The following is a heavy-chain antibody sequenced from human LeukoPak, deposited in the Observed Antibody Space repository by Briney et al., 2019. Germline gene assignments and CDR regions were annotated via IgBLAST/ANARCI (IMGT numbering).Heavy chain of an antibody. J-gene: IGHJ6*02. D-gene: IGHD2-21*01. CDR3: AREHLFQYGMDV. CDR2: VYHSGST. CDR1: GDSISSGGYY. V-gene: IGHV4-31*03. Sequence: NPSETLSLTCTVSGDSISSGGYYWAWIRQHPGKGLEWIGYVYHSGSTYYNPSLMSRISISADTSKNRFSLKLSPVTAADTAVYYCAREHLFQYGMDVWGQGTTVTVSS.